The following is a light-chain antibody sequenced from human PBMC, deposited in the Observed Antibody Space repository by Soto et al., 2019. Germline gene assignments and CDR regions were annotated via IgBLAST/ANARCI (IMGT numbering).Light chain of an antibody. CDR3: QQYNNWPPT. Sequence: EIVLTQSPATLSLSPGERATLSCRASQSVSSYLAWYQQKPGQAPRLLIYDASNRATGIPARFSGSGSGTDFTLTISSLEPEDFAVYYCQQYNNWPPTFGQGTKVKSN. CDR1: QSVSSY. J-gene: IGKJ1*01. CDR2: DAS. V-gene: IGKV3-11*01.